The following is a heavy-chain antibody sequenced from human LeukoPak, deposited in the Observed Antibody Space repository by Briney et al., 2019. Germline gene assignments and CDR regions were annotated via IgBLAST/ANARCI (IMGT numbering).Heavy chain of an antibody. CDR2: IIPIFGTA. V-gene: IGHV1-69*13. J-gene: IGHJ6*02. D-gene: IGHD2-2*01. Sequence: SVKVSCKASGGTFSSYAISWVRQAPGQGLEWMGGIIPIFGTANYAQKFQGRVTITADESTSTAYMELSSLRSEDTAVYYCARDLRECVVVPAATYYCYYGMDVWGQGTTVTVSS. CDR3: ARDLRECVVVPAATYYCYYGMDV. CDR1: GGTFSSYA.